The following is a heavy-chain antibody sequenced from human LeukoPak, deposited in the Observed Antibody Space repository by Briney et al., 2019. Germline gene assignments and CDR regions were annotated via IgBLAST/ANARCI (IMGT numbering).Heavy chain of an antibody. CDR2: VYHSGST. CDR3: ARDQGLSGSLDY. CDR1: GDDISSSNW. Sequence: SETLSLTCSVSGDDISSSNWWTWVRQPPQKGLEWIGEVYHSGSTNYNPSLKNRIYMSVDKSQNRFSLRLTSVTAADTAVYYCARDQGLSGSLDYWGQGTLVTVSS. D-gene: IGHD1-26*01. V-gene: IGHV4-4*02. J-gene: IGHJ4*02.